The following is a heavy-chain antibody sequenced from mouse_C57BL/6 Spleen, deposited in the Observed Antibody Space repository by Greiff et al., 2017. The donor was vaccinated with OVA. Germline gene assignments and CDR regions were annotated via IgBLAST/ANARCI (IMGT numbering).Heavy chain of an antibody. Sequence: EVKLVESGGGLVQPGGSLSLSCAASGFTFTDYYMSWVRQPPGTALEWLGFIRNKANGYTTEYSASVKGRFTISRDNSQSILYLQMNALRAEDSATYYCAGEFYYAMDYWGQGTSVTVSS. CDR2: IRNKANGYTT. J-gene: IGHJ4*01. V-gene: IGHV7-3*01. CDR1: GFTFTDYY. CDR3: AGEFYYAMDY.